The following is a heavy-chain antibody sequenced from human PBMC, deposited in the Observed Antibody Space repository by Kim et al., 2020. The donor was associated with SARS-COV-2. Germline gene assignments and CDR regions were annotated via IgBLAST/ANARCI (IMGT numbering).Heavy chain of an antibody. J-gene: IGHJ4*02. CDR2: HYSGGT. V-gene: IGHV4-59*01. D-gene: IGHD3-3*01. CDR3: ARDLLED. Sequence: HYSGGTNYNPALKSRVPISVDTSKNQFSLKLRSVTAADTAVYSCARDLLEDWGQGTLVTVSS.